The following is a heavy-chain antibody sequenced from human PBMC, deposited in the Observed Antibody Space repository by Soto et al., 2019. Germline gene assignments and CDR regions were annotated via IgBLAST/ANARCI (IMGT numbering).Heavy chain of an antibody. J-gene: IGHJ4*02. D-gene: IGHD6-6*01. CDR1: GFTFSDYY. CDR2: ISSSGSTI. V-gene: IGHV3-11*01. CDR3: ARALYSSSPESFYY. Sequence: GGSLRLSCAASGFTFSDYYMSWIRQAPGKGLEWVSYISSSGSTIYYADSVKGRFTISRDNAKNSLYLQMNSLRAEDTAVYYCARALYSSSPESFYYWGQGTLVTVSS.